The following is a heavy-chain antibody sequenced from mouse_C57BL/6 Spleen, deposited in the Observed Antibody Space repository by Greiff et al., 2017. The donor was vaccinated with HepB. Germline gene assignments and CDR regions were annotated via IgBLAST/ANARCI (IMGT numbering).Heavy chain of an antibody. CDR3: TPYDYLDY. CDR1: GFNIKDDY. V-gene: IGHV14-4*01. CDR2: IDPENGDT. D-gene: IGHD2-3*01. Sequence: EVKLQQSGAELVRPGASVKLSCTASGFNIKDDYMHWVKQRPEQGLEWIGWIDPENGDTEYASKFQGKATITADTSSNTAYLQLSSLTSEDTAVYYCTPYDYLDYWGQGTTLTVSS. J-gene: IGHJ2*01.